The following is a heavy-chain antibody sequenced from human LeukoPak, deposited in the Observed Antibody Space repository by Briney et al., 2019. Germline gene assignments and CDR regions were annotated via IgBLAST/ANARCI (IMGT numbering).Heavy chain of an antibody. Sequence: GGSLRLSCAASGFTFSSYSMNWVRQAPGKGLEWVSYISSSSSTIYYADSVKGRFTISRDNSKNTLYLQMNSLRAEDTAVYYCAKDLGYCSGGSCSTGTGDFDYWGQGTLVTVSS. J-gene: IGHJ4*02. CDR2: ISSSSSTI. CDR3: AKDLGYCSGGSCSTGTGDFDY. D-gene: IGHD2-15*01. V-gene: IGHV3-48*01. CDR1: GFTFSSYS.